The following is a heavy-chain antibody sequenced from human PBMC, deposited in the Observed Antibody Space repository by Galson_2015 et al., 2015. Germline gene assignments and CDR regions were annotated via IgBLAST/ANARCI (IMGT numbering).Heavy chain of an antibody. CDR1: GGTFSSYA. CDR3: ARTVVPAAEYYYYYYGMDV. Sequence: SVKVSCKASGGTFSSYAISWVRQAPGQGLEWMGGVIPIFGTANYAQKFQGRVTITADESTSTAYMELSSLRSEDTAVYYCARTVVPAAEYYYYYYGMDVWGQGTTVTVSS. J-gene: IGHJ6*02. V-gene: IGHV1-69*13. CDR2: VIPIFGTA. D-gene: IGHD2-2*01.